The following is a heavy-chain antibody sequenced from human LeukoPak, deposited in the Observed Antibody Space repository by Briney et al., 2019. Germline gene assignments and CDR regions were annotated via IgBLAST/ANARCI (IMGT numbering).Heavy chain of an antibody. V-gene: IGHV1-69*11. CDR1: GGTFSTYS. D-gene: IGHD3-10*01. Sequence: AASVKVSCKTSGGTFSTYSINWVRQAPGQGLEWMGRIIPILSQSDYAQKFQGTVSITADEFTETAYMELSSLRSDDTAVYYCATGGAYRDAFDIWGKGTMVTVSS. J-gene: IGHJ3*02. CDR2: IIPILSQS. CDR3: ATGGAYRDAFDI.